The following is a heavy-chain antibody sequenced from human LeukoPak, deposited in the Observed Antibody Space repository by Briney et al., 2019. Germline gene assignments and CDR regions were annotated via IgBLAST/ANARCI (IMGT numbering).Heavy chain of an antibody. CDR3: ARDGGGTGTTWWFDP. CDR2: IYTSGST. D-gene: IGHD1-1*01. CDR1: GGSISSYY. J-gene: IGHJ5*02. V-gene: IGHV4-4*07. Sequence: SETLSLTCAVSGGSISSYYWSWIRQPAGKGLEWIGRIYTSGSTNYNPSLKSRVTMSVDTSKNQFSLKLSSVTAADTAVYYCARDGGGTGTTWWFDPWGQGTLVTVSS.